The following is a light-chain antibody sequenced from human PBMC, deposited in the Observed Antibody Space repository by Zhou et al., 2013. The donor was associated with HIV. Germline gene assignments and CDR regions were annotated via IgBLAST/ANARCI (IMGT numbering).Light chain of an antibody. Sequence: EIVLTQSPATLSLSPGERATLSCRAGQSVDTYLAWYQQKPGQAPRLLMYGASNRATGIPARFSGSGSGTDFTLTISSLEPEDFAVYHCQQRSNWPLLTFGGGTKVEIK. CDR1: QSVDTY. J-gene: IGKJ4*01. CDR2: GAS. CDR3: QQRSNWPLLT. V-gene: IGKV3-11*01.